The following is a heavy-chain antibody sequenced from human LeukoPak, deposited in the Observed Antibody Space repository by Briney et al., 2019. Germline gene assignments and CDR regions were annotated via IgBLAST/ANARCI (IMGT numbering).Heavy chain of an antibody. CDR1: GFTFSSYS. CDR3: ARAYDSSGYYSNY. D-gene: IGHD3-22*01. Sequence: GGSLRLSCAASGFTFSSYSMNWVRQAPGKGLEWVSSISSSSSYIYYADSVKGRFTISRDNAKNSLYLQMNSLRAEDTAVYYCARAYDSSGYYSNYWGQGILVTVSS. CDR2: ISSSSSYI. J-gene: IGHJ4*02. V-gene: IGHV3-21*01.